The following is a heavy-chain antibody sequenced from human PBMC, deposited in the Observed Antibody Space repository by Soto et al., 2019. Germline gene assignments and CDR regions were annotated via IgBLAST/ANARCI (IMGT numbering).Heavy chain of an antibody. CDR2: IRGSNGRI. CDR1: GFTFSTYA. Sequence: VQLLESGGELVQPGGSLRLSCAASGFTFSTYAMSWVRQAPGKGLEWISNIRGSNGRIDYADSVKGRFTISRDNSKHTLYLEMNSLRAEDTAVYYCAIDFGDPYAFDIWGQGAMVTVSS. D-gene: IGHD2-21*01. CDR3: AIDFGDPYAFDI. J-gene: IGHJ3*02. V-gene: IGHV3-23*01.